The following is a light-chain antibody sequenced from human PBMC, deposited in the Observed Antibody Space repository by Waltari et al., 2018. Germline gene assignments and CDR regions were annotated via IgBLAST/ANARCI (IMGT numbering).Light chain of an antibody. CDR2: TAS. CDR3: QQRHSYPIT. V-gene: IGKV1-9*01. CDR1: QGISSY. Sequence: DIQLTQSPSFLSASVGNRVTITCRSSQGISSYLAWYQQKPGKAPKRLIHTASTLQGGVPSRFSGSGSGTDVTLTISSLQPEEFATYYCQQRHSYPITFGQGTRLEIK. J-gene: IGKJ5*01.